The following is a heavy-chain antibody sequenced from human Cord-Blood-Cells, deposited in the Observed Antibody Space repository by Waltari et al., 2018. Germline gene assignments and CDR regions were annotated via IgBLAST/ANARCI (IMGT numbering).Heavy chain of an antibody. D-gene: IGHD3-10*01. Sequence: QVQLVESGGGVVQPGGSLRLSCAASGFTFSSYGWHWVGQAPGKGLEWVAFIRYDGSNKYYADSVKGRFTISIDNSKNTLYLQMNSLRAEDTAVYYCAKGGETYYYGSGSYGMDVWGQGTTVTVSS. CDR1: GFTFSSYG. CDR2: IRYDGSNK. J-gene: IGHJ6*02. CDR3: AKGGETYYYGSGSYGMDV. V-gene: IGHV3-30*02.